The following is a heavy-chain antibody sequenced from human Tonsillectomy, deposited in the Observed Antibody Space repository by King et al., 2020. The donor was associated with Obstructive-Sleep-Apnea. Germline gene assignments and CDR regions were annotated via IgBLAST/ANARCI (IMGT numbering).Heavy chain of an antibody. Sequence: QLQESGPGLVKPSETLSFTCTVSGGSISSYYWSWIRQPPGKGLDWIGYIYYSGTNYNPSLKSRVTISVDTSKNQFSLKLSSVTAADTAVYYCARVDYGVTHFDYWGQGTLVTVSS. D-gene: IGHD4-17*01. V-gene: IGHV4-59*01. CDR1: GGSISSYY. CDR2: IYYSGT. CDR3: ARVDYGVTHFDY. J-gene: IGHJ4*02.